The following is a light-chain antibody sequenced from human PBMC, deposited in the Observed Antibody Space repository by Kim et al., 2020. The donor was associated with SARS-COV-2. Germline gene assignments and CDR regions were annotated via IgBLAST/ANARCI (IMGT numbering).Light chain of an antibody. J-gene: IGKJ2*01. CDR1: QSVDSNY. CDR2: VAS. V-gene: IGKV3-20*01. CDR3: QQYGSSPYT. Sequence: EIVLTQSPGTLSLSPGERATLSCRASQSVDSNYLAWFQQKPGQAPRLLIYVASSRATGIPDRFSGSGSGTDFNLTISRLEPEDFAVYYCQQYGSSPYTFGQGTKLEI.